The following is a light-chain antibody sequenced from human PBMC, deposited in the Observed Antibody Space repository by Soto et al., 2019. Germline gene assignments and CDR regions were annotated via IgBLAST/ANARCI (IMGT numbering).Light chain of an antibody. V-gene: IGKV3-20*01. CDR3: QQYGSSRFT. CDR2: GAS. CDR1: QRISSSY. Sequence: ESVLKQSPGTLSLSPGERATLTCRASQRISSSYLAWYQQKPGQAPRLLVYGASSRATGIPDRFSGSGSGSDFTLTISRLEPEEFAEYYCQQYGSSRFTFGPGTKVYIK. J-gene: IGKJ3*01.